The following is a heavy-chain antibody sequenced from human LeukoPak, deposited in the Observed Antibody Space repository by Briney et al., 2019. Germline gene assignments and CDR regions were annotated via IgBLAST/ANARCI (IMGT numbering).Heavy chain of an antibody. J-gene: IGHJ6*02. D-gene: IGHD2-2*03. CDR2: INQDGSEK. CDR3: ARVSGYCSSTSCPIQYYYGMDV. CDR1: GFTFSRFW. V-gene: IGHV3-7*01. Sequence: GGSLRLSCAASGFTFSRFWMTWVRQAPGKGLEWVANINQDGSEKYYVDSVKGRFTISRDNAKNSLYLQMNSLRAEDTAVYYCARVSGYCSSTSCPIQYYYGMDVWGQGATVTVSS.